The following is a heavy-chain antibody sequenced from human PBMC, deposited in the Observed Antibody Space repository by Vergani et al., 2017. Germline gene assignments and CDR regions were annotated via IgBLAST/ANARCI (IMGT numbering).Heavy chain of an antibody. J-gene: IGHJ6*03. Sequence: QVQLVQSGAEVKKPGSSVKVSCKASGGTFSSYAISWVRQAPGQGLEWMGGIIPIFGTANYAQKFQGRVTITADESTSTACMELSSLRSEDTAVYYCARSGRAFWSGYLAQYYMDVWGKGTTVTVSS. CDR2: IIPIFGTA. CDR3: ARSGRAFWSGYLAQYYMDV. D-gene: IGHD3-3*01. V-gene: IGHV1-69*01. CDR1: GGTFSSYA.